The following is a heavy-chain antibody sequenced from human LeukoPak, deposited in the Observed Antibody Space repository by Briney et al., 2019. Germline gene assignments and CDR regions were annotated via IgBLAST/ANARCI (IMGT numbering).Heavy chain of an antibody. Sequence: ASVKVSSKASGYTFTGYYMHWVRQAPGQGLEWMGWINPNSGGTNYAQKFQGRVTMTRDTSISTAYMELSRLRSDDTAVYYCARNYDILTGYWFDPWGQGTLVTVSS. CDR3: ARNYDILTGYWFDP. D-gene: IGHD3-9*01. V-gene: IGHV1-2*02. CDR1: GYTFTGYY. CDR2: INPNSGGT. J-gene: IGHJ5*02.